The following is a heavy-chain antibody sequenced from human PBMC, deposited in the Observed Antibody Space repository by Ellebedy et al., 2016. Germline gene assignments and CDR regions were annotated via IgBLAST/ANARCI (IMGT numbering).Heavy chain of an antibody. CDR2: IHYSGST. J-gene: IGHJ6*02. D-gene: IGHD7-27*01. CDR3: ARHFWALDV. Sequence: SETLSLTCTVSGDSISSGDYYWSWIRLPPGKGLEWIGYIHYSGSTYYNPSLKSRVSISIDTSKNQLSLKLSSVTAADTAVYYCARHFWALDVWGQGTTVTVSS. V-gene: IGHV4-30-4*01. CDR1: GDSISSGDYY.